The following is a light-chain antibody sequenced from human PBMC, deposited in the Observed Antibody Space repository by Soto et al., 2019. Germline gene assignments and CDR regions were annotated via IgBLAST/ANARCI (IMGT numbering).Light chain of an antibody. J-gene: IGKJ2*01. Sequence: DIQMTQSPSTLSASVGDRVTITCRASQSINTWLAWYQQKPGKAPKLLIYDASSLESGVPSRFSGGGSATEFTLTIDRLHPDDFATYYCQNYNSFSRYTFGQGTKLEIK. CDR2: DAS. CDR1: QSINTW. CDR3: QNYNSFSRYT. V-gene: IGKV1-5*01.